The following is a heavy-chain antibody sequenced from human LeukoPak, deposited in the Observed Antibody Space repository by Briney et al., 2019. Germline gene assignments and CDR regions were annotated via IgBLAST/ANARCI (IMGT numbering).Heavy chain of an antibody. V-gene: IGHV3-74*01. CDR3: ASAGHDYSGDFFDY. J-gene: IGHJ4*02. CDR2: INSDGSST. Sequence: GGSLRLSCAASEFTFSNYWMHWVRQAPGKGLVLVSRINSDGSSTAYADSVKSRFTISRDNAKNTLYLQMNSLRAEDTAVYYCASAGHDYSGDFFDYWGQGTLVTVSS. D-gene: IGHD4-23*01. CDR1: EFTFSNYW.